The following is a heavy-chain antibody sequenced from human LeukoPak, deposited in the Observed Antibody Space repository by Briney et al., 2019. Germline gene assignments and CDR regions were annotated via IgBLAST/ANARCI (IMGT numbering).Heavy chain of an antibody. CDR1: GYSFTNYW. J-gene: IGHJ4*02. V-gene: IGHV5-51*01. Sequence: GESLKISCKGSGYSFTNYWIGWVRQMPGKGLEWMGIIYPADSDPRYSPSFQGQVTISADKSISTAYLHWSSLKASDTAMYYCARHNADSSGYYPDGWGQGTLVTVSS. CDR2: IYPADSDP. D-gene: IGHD3-22*01. CDR3: ARHNADSSGYYPDG.